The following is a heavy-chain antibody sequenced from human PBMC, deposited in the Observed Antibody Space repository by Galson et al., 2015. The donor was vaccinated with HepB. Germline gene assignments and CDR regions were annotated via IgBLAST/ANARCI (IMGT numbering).Heavy chain of an antibody. V-gene: IGHV3-23*01. CDR1: VFTFSNYG. D-gene: IGHD3-10*01. Sequence: SLRLSCAASVFTFSNYGMSWVRQTPGKGLEWLSVISGNGGNIHYADSVKGRFTISRDNSKNTLYLQMNSLGAEDTAVYYCVSNHYNSGSYFHFDNWGQGTLVTVSS. CDR2: ISGNGGNI. CDR3: VSNHYNSGSYFHFDN. J-gene: IGHJ4*02.